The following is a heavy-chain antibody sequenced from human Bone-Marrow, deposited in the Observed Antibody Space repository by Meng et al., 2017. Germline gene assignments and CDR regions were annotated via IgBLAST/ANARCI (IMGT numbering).Heavy chain of an antibody. J-gene: IGHJ3*01. CDR3: ARPITAATDPFNL. CDR2: IYPHDSDT. CDR1: GYSFTSYW. D-gene: IGHD6-13*01. V-gene: IGHV5-51*01. Sequence: KVSCKGSGYSFTSYWIGWVRQMPGKGLEWMGVIYPHDSDTRYSPSFQGQVTISADMSTGTTFLQWSSLKASDTAHYYCARPITAATDPFNLWGQGTMVTVSS.